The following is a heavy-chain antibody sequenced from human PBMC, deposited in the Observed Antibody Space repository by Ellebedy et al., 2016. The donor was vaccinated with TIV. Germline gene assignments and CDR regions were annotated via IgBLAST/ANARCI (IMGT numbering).Heavy chain of an antibody. CDR3: AGDLRPPDYYYYMDV. V-gene: IGHV4-4*07. Sequence: SETLSLXCTVSGGSISSYYWSWIRQPAGKGLEWIGRIYTSGSTNYNPSLKSRVTMSVDTSKNQFSLKLSSVTAADTAVYYCAGDLRPPDYYYYMDVWGKGTTVTVSS. CDR1: GGSISSYY. J-gene: IGHJ6*03. CDR2: IYTSGST.